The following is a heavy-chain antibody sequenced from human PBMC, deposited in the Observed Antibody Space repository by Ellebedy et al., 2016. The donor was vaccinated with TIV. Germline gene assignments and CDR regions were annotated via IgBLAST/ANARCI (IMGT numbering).Heavy chain of an antibody. V-gene: IGHV4-34*01. CDR3: ATFHSGTYYYGMDV. D-gene: IGHD1-26*01. CDR1: GGSFSGYY. J-gene: IGHJ6*02. Sequence: SETLSLXXAVYGGSFSGYYWSWIRQPPGKGLEWIGEINHSGSTNYNPSLKSRVTISVDTSKNQFSLKLSSVTAADTAVYYCATFHSGTYYYGMDVWGQGTTVTVSS. CDR2: INHSGST.